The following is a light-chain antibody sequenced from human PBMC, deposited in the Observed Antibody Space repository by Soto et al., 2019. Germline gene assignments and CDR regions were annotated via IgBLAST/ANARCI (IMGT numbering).Light chain of an antibody. J-gene: IGKJ5*01. V-gene: IGKV3-20*01. Sequence: EIVLTQSPGTLSSSPGERATLSCRASHSVSSSYLAWYQQKPGQAPRLLIYGASSRATGIPDRFSGSGSGTDFTLTISRLEPEDFAVYYCQQYGGSPPITFGQGTRLEIK. CDR3: QQYGGSPPIT. CDR1: HSVSSSY. CDR2: GAS.